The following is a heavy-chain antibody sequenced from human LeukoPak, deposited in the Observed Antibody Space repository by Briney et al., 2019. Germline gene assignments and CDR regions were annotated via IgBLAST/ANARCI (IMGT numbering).Heavy chain of an antibody. J-gene: IGHJ1*01. V-gene: IGHV4-31*03. CDR2: IYYSGST. CDR3: ARDSGYDILTGYSKYFQH. D-gene: IGHD3-9*01. Sequence: PSETLSLTCTVSGGSISSGGYYWSWIRQHPGKGLEWIGYIYYSGSTYYNPSLKSRLTISVDTSKNQFSLKLSSVTAADTAVYYCARDSGYDILTGYSKYFQHWGQGTLVTVSS. CDR1: GGSISSGGYY.